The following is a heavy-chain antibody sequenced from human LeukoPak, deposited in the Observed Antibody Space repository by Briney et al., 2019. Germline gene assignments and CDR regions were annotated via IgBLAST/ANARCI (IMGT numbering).Heavy chain of an antibody. CDR2: ISSGSVTI. Sequence: GGSLRLSCTASGFTFSSYSMSWVRQAPGKGLEWVSYISSGSVTIDYADSVKGRFTISRDNAKNSLYLQMNSLRDEDTAVYYCSRDGSGSYYKYFQYWGQGTLVTVSS. J-gene: IGHJ1*01. CDR3: SRDGSGSYYKYFQY. D-gene: IGHD3-10*01. V-gene: IGHV3-48*02. CDR1: GFTFSSYS.